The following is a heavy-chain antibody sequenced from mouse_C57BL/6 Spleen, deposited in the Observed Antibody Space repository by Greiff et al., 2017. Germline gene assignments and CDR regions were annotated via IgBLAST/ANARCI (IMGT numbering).Heavy chain of an antibody. Sequence: EVQLQQSGPELVKPGASVKISCKASGYTFTDYYMNWVKQSHGKSLEWIGDINPNNGGTSYNQKFKGKATLTVDKSSSTAYMELRSLTSEDSAVYYCATRQYAMDDWGQGTSVTVSS. V-gene: IGHV1-26*01. CDR2: INPNNGGT. J-gene: IGHJ4*01. D-gene: IGHD3-2*02. CDR1: GYTFTDYY. CDR3: ATRQYAMDD.